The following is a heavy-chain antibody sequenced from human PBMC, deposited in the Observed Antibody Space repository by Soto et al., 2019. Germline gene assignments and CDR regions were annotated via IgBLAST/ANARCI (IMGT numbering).Heavy chain of an antibody. CDR3: ARSKPYYDILTGYYRVSYYFDY. D-gene: IGHD3-9*01. V-gene: IGHV3-11*03. CDR2: ISSSSSYT. CDR1: GFTFSDYY. J-gene: IGHJ4*02. Sequence: GGSLRLSCAASGFTFSDYYMSWIRQAPGKGLEWVSYISSSSSYTNYADSVKGRFTISRDNAKNSLYLQMNSLRAEDTAVYYCARSKPYYDILTGYYRVSYYFDYWGQGTLVTVSS.